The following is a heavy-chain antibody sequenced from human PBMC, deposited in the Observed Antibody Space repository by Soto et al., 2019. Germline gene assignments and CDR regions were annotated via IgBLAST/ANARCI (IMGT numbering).Heavy chain of an antibody. CDR1: GFTFSSYW. Sequence: GGSLRLSCAASGFTFSSYWMSWVRQAPGKGPEWVANIKQDGSEKYYVDSVKGRFTISRDNAKNSLYLQMNSLRAEDTAVYYCARDRLYCSSTSCYSYYYYGMDVWGQGTTVTVSS. V-gene: IGHV3-7*01. CDR2: IKQDGSEK. J-gene: IGHJ6*02. CDR3: ARDRLYCSSTSCYSYYYYGMDV. D-gene: IGHD2-2*01.